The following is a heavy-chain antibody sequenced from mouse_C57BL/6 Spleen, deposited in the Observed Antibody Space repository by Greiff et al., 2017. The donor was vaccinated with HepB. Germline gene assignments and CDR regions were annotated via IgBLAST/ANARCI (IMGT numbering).Heavy chain of an antibody. CDR2: ICRGGST. Sequence: QVQLQQSGPGLVQPSQSLSITCTVSGFSLTSYGVHWVRQSPGKGLEWLGVICRGGSTDYNAAFISRLSISKDNSKSQVFFKMNSLQADDTAIYYCARAEYYYGSSYGDYFDYWGQGTTLTVSS. CDR3: ARAEYYYGSSYGDYFDY. CDR1: GFSLTSYG. J-gene: IGHJ2*01. V-gene: IGHV2-2*01. D-gene: IGHD1-1*01.